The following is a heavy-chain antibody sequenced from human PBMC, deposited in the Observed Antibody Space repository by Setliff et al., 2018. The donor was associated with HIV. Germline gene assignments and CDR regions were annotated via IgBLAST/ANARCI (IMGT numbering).Heavy chain of an antibody. CDR3: ARGGGSRAATSSYYYMDV. Sequence: PSETLSLTCTVSGGSISIGGYYWGWIRQHPGEGLEWIGYIYHNGSTYYNPSLKSRVIISVDTSKNQFSLKLSSVTAADTAVYYCARGGGSRAATSSYYYMDVWGKGTTVTVSS. CDR2: IYHNGST. D-gene: IGHD2-15*01. V-gene: IGHV4-31*02. CDR1: GGSISIGGYY. J-gene: IGHJ6*03.